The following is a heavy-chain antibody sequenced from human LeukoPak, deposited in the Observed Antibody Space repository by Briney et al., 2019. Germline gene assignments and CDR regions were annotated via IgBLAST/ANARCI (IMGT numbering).Heavy chain of an antibody. CDR2: INHSGST. V-gene: IGHV4-34*01. CDR3: ARGKGTRIAAAGSRNYYYYMDV. D-gene: IGHD6-13*01. Sequence: PSETLSLTCAVYGGSFSGYYWSWIRRPPGKGLEWIGEINHSGSTNYNPSLKSRVTISVDTSKNQFSLKLSSVTAADTAVYYCARGKGTRIAAAGSRNYYYYMDVWGKGTTVTVSS. CDR1: GGSFSGYY. J-gene: IGHJ6*03.